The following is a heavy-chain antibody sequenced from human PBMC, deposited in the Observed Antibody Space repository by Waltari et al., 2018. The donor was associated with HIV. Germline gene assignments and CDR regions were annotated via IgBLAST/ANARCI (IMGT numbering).Heavy chain of an antibody. J-gene: IGHJ5*02. CDR1: GGSITSSSYF. CDR3: ARRVVPGSTLDP. V-gene: IGHV4-39*01. D-gene: IGHD2-15*01. Sequence: QLQLQESGPGLVKPSETLSLTCTVSGGSITSSSYFWAWIRQPPGKGLEWIGNIYSGGNTYYNPSLQRRVPMSVDRSNSQFYLRLSSVTAADTGVYYCARRVVPGSTLDPWGPGALVTVSS. CDR2: IYSGGNT.